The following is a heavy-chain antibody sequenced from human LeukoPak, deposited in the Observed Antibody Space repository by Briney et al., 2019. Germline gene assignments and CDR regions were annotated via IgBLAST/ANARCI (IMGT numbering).Heavy chain of an antibody. CDR3: ARVNSYGCFDY. J-gene: IGHJ4*02. CDR2: IKQDGSEK. CDR1: GFTFSSYW. V-gene: IGHV3-7*01. Sequence: PGGSLRLSCAASGFTFSSYWMSWVRQAPGKGLEWVANIKQDGSEKYHVDSVKGRFTISRDNAKNSLYLQMNSLRAEDTAVYYCARVNSYGCFDYWGQGTLVTVSS. D-gene: IGHD5-18*01.